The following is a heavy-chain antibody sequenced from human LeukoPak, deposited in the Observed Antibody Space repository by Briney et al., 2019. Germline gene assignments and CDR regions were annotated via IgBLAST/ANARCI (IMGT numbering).Heavy chain of an antibody. Sequence: GRSLRLSCAASGFTFRSYGMHWVRQAPGKGLEWVAVIWYDGSNKYYADSVKGRFTISRDNSKNTLYLQMNSLRGEDTAVYYCARGWPFDYWGQGTLVTVSS. D-gene: IGHD2-15*01. CDR3: ARGWPFDY. J-gene: IGHJ4*02. V-gene: IGHV3-33*01. CDR1: GFTFRSYG. CDR2: IWYDGSNK.